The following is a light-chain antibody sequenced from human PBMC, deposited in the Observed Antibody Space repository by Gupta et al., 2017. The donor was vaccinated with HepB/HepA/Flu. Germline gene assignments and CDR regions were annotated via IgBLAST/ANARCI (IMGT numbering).Light chain of an antibody. Sequence: AIQMTQSPSPLSASVGDRVTITFRASQGIRNDLSWYQQKPGRAPNLLIFTASSLESGVPSRFSGSGSGTDFTLTISSLQPEDFATYYCLQDNNYPLTFGPGTKVDIK. V-gene: IGKV1-6*01. CDR2: TAS. CDR1: QGIRND. CDR3: LQDNNYPLT. J-gene: IGKJ3*01.